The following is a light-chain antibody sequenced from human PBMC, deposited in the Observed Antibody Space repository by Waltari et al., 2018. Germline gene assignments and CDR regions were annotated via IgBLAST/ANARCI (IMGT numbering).Light chain of an antibody. Sequence: DIQMTQSPSSLSASVGDRVTITCQASQDISNSLSWYHQKPGKAPKLLIYDASDLETGVPSRFSGSGSGTDFTFTISSLQPEDIATYYCQQYQNLPYTFGQGTKLEI. CDR3: QQYQNLPYT. J-gene: IGKJ2*01. CDR1: QDISNS. V-gene: IGKV1-33*01. CDR2: DAS.